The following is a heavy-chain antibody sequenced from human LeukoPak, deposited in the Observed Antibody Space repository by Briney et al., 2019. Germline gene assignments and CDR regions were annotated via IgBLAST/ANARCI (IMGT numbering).Heavy chain of an antibody. CDR1: GGSFSVYY. Sequence: SETLSLTCAVYGGSFSVYYWSWIRQPPGKGLEWIGEIDHSGSTNYNPSLKSRVTISVDTSKNQFSLKLSSVTAADTAVYYCASRGTPSHYYDSSGYLYYWGQGTLVTVSS. CDR2: IDHSGST. D-gene: IGHD3-22*01. J-gene: IGHJ4*02. V-gene: IGHV4-34*01. CDR3: ASRGTPSHYYDSSGYLYY.